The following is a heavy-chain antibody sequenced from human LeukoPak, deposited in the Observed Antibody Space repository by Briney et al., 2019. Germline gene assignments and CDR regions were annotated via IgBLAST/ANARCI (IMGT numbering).Heavy chain of an antibody. CDR2: KAYGGTT. V-gene: IGHV3-49*02. J-gene: IGHJ4*02. CDR3: TRGIPVSVVVISDFDY. D-gene: IGHD3-22*01. Sequence: KAYGGTTEYAASVKGRFTISRGDSKSIAYLQMNSLKTEDTAVYYCTRGIPVSVVVISDFDYWGQGTLVTVSS.